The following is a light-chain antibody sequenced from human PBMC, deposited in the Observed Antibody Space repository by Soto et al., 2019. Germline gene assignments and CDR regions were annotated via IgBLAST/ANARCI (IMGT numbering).Light chain of an antibody. J-gene: IGKJ1*01. CDR1: QSIDTD. V-gene: IGKV3-11*01. CDR2: DAS. CDR3: QQRNKWPRM. Sequence: EIVLTQSPATLSVSPGERATLSCRASQSIDTDLAWYQQKPGQAPRLLIYDASNRAIGIPGRFSGSGSGTDCTPTISTVEPEGSAVYYCQQRNKWPRMFGQGTKVEI.